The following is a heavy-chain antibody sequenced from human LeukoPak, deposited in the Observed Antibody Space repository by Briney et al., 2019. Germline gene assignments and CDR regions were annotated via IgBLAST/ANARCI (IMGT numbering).Heavy chain of an antibody. J-gene: IGHJ5*02. V-gene: IGHV1-18*01. CDR1: GYTFTSYG. CDR3: ARGEKRFLEWLFGLGWFDP. CDR2: ISAYNGNT. D-gene: IGHD3-3*01. Sequence: ASVKVSCKASGYTFTSYGISWVRQAPGQGLEWMGWISAYNGNTNYAQKFQGRVTMTRDTSISTAYMELSRLRSDDTAVYYCARGEKRFLEWLFGLGWFDPCGQGTLVTVSS.